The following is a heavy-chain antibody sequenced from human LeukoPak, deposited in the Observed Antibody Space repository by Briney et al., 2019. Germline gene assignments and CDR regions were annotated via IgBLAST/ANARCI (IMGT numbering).Heavy chain of an antibody. CDR1: GYTFTGYY. CDR2: INPNSGGT. V-gene: IGHV1-2*02. D-gene: IGHD5-18*01. Sequence: ASVKVSCTASGYTFTGYYMHWVRQAPGQGLEWMGWINPNSGGTNYAQKFQGRVTMTRDTSISTAYMELSRLRSDDTAVYYCARVDTAMVTSIDYWGQGTLVTVSS. CDR3: ARVDTAMVTSIDY. J-gene: IGHJ4*02.